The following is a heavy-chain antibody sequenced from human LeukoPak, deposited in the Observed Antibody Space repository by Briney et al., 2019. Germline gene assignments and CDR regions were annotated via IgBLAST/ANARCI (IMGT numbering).Heavy chain of an antibody. D-gene: IGHD3-22*01. V-gene: IGHV4-31*03. J-gene: IGHJ6*02. Sequence: SETLSLTCTVSGGSISSGDYYWSWIRQHPGKGLEWIGYIYYSGSTYYNPSLKSRVTISVDTSKNQFSLKLSSMTAADTAVYYCASRPGYYDSSGYAGVDYYWYGMDVWGQGTTVTVSS. CDR1: GGSISSGDYY. CDR3: ASRPGYYDSSGYAGVDYYWYGMDV. CDR2: IYYSGST.